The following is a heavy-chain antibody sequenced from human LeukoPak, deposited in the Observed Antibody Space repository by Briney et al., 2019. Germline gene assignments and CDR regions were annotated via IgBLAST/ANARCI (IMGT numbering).Heavy chain of an antibody. CDR3: ARGRITIFGLVIRPRGVGFDP. D-gene: IGHD3-3*01. Sequence: SPSQTLSLTCTVSGGSISSGDYYWSWIRQPPGKGLEWIGYIYYSGSTYYNPSLKSRVTISVDTSKNQFSLKLSSVTAADTAVYYCARGRITIFGLVIRPRGVGFDPWGQGTLVTVSS. CDR2: IYYSGST. CDR1: GGSISSGDYY. J-gene: IGHJ5*02. V-gene: IGHV4-30-4*01.